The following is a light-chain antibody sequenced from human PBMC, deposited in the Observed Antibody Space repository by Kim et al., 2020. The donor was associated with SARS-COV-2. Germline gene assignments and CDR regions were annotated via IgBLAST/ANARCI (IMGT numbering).Light chain of an antibody. CDR3: SSYTRSSTWV. Sequence: GQSITISCTGTSSDVGGYNYVSWYQQHPGKVPKLMIYGITKRPSGVSNRFSGSKSGNSASLTISGLQAEDEADYFCSSYTRSSTWVFGGGTKLTVL. V-gene: IGLV2-14*04. CDR2: GIT. CDR1: SSDVGGYNY. J-gene: IGLJ3*02.